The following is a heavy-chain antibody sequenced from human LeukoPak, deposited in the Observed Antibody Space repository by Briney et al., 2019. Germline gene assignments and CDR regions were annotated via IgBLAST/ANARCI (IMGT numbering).Heavy chain of an antibody. CDR1: GFTFSYYS. CDR3: AKCSGASCYHSDDY. V-gene: IGHV3-21*01. Sequence: PGGSLRLSCAASGFTFSYYSMNWVRQAPGEGLEWVSCISSGSSYIYYADSVRGRFTISRDNAKNSLYLQMNSLRAEDTAVYYCAKCSGASCYHSDDYWGQGTLVTVSS. D-gene: IGHD2-15*01. CDR2: ISSGSSYI. J-gene: IGHJ4*02.